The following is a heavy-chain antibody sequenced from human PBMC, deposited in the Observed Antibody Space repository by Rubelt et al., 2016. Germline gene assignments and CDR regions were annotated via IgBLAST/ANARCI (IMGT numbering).Heavy chain of an antibody. J-gene: IGHJ4*02. V-gene: IGHV3-23*01. D-gene: IGHD1-26*01. CDR3: ARDGSELLTYDY. Sequence: GLEWVSAISGSGSDTYYADSVKGRFTISRDNSKNTLYLQMNSLRAEDTAVYYCARDGSELLTYDYWGQGTLVTVSS. CDR2: ISGSGSDT.